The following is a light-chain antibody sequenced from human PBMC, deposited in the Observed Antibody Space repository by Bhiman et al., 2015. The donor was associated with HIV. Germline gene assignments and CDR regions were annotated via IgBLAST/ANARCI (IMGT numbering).Light chain of an antibody. J-gene: IGLJ3*02. V-gene: IGLV2-14*03. CDR2: DVS. Sequence: QSALTQPASVSGSPGQSITISCTGTSSDVGGYNYVSWYQQHPGKAPKLMIYDVSNRPSGVSNRFSGSKSVNTASLTISGLQAEDEADYYCQSYDEGLFWVFGGGTKLIV. CDR3: QSYDEGLFWV. CDR1: SSDVGGYNY.